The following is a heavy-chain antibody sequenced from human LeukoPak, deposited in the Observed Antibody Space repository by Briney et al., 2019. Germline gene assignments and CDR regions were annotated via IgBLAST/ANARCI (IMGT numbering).Heavy chain of an antibody. J-gene: IGHJ5*02. CDR1: GGSISSGDYY. CDR2: IYYSGST. V-gene: IGHV4-30-4*01. CDR3: ARGNIVVVTANNWFDP. Sequence: SETLSLTCTVSGGSISSGDYYWSWIRQPPGKGLEWIGYIYYSGSTYYNPSLKSRVTISVDTSKNQFSLKLSSVTAADTAVYYCARGNIVVVTANNWFDPWGQGTLVTVSS. D-gene: IGHD2-21*02.